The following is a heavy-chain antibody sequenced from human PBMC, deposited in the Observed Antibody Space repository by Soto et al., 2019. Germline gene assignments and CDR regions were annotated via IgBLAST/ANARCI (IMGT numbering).Heavy chain of an antibody. CDR1: GGSISSYY. CDR2: IYYSGST. J-gene: IGHJ6*02. Sequence: QVQLQESGPGLVKPSETLSLTCTVSGGSISSYYWSWIRQPPGKGLEWIGYIYYSGSTNYNPALKRRVTISVETSKYQFSLKLSSVTAADTAVYYCASSNIASAGFYYYGMDVWGRGTTVTVSS. CDR3: ASSNIASAGFYYYGMDV. V-gene: IGHV4-59*01. D-gene: IGHD6-13*01.